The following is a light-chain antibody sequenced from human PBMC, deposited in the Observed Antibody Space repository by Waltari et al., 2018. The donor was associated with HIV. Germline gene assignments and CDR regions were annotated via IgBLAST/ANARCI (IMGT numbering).Light chain of an antibody. CDR2: EVT. CDR3: SSYAGSKVL. V-gene: IGLV2-8*01. CDR1: SRAVGAYNY. J-gene: IGLJ2*01. Sequence: QSALTQPPSASGPPGPPATISRPGTSRAVGAYNYVSWYQQYPVKAPKLMIYEVTKRPSGVPDRFSGSKSGNTASLTVSELQAEDEADYYCSSYAGSKVLFGGGTELTVL.